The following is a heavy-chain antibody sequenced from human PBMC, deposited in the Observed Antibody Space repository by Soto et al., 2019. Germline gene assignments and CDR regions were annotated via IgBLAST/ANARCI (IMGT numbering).Heavy chain of an antibody. Sequence: SDTLSLTCTVSGGSISSDANFWSWIRQLPGRGLEWIGYISYTGRTYYTPSLNSRLTISLDTSKNLFSLRLSAVTAADTAVYFCARGSFSSSSSWFDPWGQGTLVTVSS. J-gene: IGHJ5*02. CDR2: ISYTGRT. CDR1: GGSISSDANF. CDR3: ARGSFSSSSSWFDP. D-gene: IGHD6-6*01. V-gene: IGHV4-31*03.